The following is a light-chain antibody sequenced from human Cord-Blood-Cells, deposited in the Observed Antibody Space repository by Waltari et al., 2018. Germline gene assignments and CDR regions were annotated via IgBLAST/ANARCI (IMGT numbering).Light chain of an antibody. CDR1: SSDVARYNL. J-gene: IGLJ1*01. CDR3: CSYAGSSTYV. CDR2: EGS. Sequence: QSALTHPASVSGSPGQSITISCTGTSSDVARYNLVSWYQQHPGKAPNLMIYEGSKRPSGVSNRFSGSKSGNTASLTISGLQAEDEADYYCCSYAGSSTYVFGTGTKVTVL. V-gene: IGLV2-23*01.